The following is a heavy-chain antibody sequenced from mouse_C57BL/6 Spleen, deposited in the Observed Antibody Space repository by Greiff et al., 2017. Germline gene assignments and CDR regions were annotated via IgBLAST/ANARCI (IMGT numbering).Heavy chain of an antibody. D-gene: IGHD1-1*01. V-gene: IGHV1-80*01. CDR3: AREGYYYGSSYFDY. CDR1: GYAFSSYW. Sequence: QVQLQQSGAELVKPGASVKISCKASGYAFSSYWMNWVKQRPGKGLEWIGQIYPGDGDTNYNGKFKGKATLTADKSSSPAYMQLSSLTSEDSAVYFCAREGYYYGSSYFDYWGQGTTLTVSS. CDR2: IYPGDGDT. J-gene: IGHJ2*01.